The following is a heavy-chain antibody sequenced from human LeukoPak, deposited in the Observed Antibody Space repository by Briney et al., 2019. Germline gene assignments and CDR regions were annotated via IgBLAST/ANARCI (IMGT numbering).Heavy chain of an antibody. CDR1: GGSISSSSYY. V-gene: IGHV4-39*01. CDR3: ARGQVDGDYLGGAYFDY. CDR2: IYYSGST. J-gene: IGHJ4*02. D-gene: IGHD4-17*01. Sequence: SETLSLTCTVSGGSISSSSYYWGWIRQPPGKGLEWIGSIYYSGSTYYNPSLKSRVTISVDTSKNQFSLKLSSVTAADTAVYYCARGQVDGDYLGGAYFDYWGQGTLVTVSS.